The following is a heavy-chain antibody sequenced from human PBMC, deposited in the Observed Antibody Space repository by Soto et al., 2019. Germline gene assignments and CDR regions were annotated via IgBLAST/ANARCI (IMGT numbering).Heavy chain of an antibody. D-gene: IGHD2-15*01. J-gene: IGHJ4*02. Sequence: GESLKISCKHSGFNFPTFWIAWVRQMPGKGLEWMGTIYPDDSYTNYSPSFQGHVTISADKSISTAYLQWSSLKASDTAMYYCATLTFSSRYYYFDYWGQGTLVTVSS. CDR1: GFNFPTFW. V-gene: IGHV5-10-1*01. CDR3: ATLTFSSRYYYFDY. CDR2: IYPDDSYT.